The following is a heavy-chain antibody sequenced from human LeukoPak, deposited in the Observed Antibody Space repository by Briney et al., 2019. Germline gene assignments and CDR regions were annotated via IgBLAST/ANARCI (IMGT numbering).Heavy chain of an antibody. Sequence: GGSLRLSCVASGFTFSRYTMTWVRQAPGKGLEWVSSISSTSTYIYYADSVKGRFTISRDNSKNTLYLQMNSLRAEDTAVYYCVSGVSHFDYWGQGTLVTVSS. V-gene: IGHV3-21*01. J-gene: IGHJ4*02. CDR3: VSGVSHFDY. CDR1: GFTFSRYT. CDR2: ISSTSTYI.